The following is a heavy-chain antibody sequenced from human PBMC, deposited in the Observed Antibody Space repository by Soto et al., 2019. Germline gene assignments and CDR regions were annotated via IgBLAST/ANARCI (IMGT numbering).Heavy chain of an antibody. Sequence: GESLKISCRGPGYSFSSYWIAWVRQMPGKGLEWMGIIYPGDSDTRYSPSFQGQVTISADKSVSTAYLQWSSLKASDTAMYYCARRASSSVTTPYGMDVWGQGTTVTVSS. CDR1: GYSFSSYW. CDR3: ARRASSSVTTPYGMDV. V-gene: IGHV5-51*01. CDR2: IYPGDSDT. D-gene: IGHD6-6*01. J-gene: IGHJ6*02.